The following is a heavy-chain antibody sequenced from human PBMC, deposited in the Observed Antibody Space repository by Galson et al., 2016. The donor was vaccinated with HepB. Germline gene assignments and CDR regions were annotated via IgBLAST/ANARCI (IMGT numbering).Heavy chain of an antibody. Sequence: SLRLSCAGSGFTFSNYAMNWVRQAPGKGLEWVSGISGSTANTYYAASVKGRFTISRGNSKNTLYLQMNSLRAEDRAVYYCVGAETSWVTNPFDIWGQGTMVTVSS. J-gene: IGHJ3*02. D-gene: IGHD1-26*01. V-gene: IGHV3-23*01. CDR3: VGAETSWVTNPFDI. CDR2: ISGSTANT. CDR1: GFTFSNYA.